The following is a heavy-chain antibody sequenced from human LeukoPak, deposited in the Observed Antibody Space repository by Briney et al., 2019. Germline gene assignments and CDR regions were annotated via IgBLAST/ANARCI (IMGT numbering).Heavy chain of an antibody. CDR2: IGSGSSSL. CDR3: ARDTTVTTDWGYYGMDV. Sequence: GGSLRLSCVASGFTFSSYTMNWVRQAPGKGLEWVSSIGSGSSSLYYADSVKGRFTISRDNAKNSLYLQMNSLRAEDTAVYYCARDTTVTTDWGYYGMDVWGQGTTVTVSS. V-gene: IGHV3-21*01. CDR1: GFTFSSYT. D-gene: IGHD4-17*01. J-gene: IGHJ6*02.